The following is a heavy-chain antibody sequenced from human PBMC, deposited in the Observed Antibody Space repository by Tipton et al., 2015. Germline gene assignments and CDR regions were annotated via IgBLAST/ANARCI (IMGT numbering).Heavy chain of an antibody. D-gene: IGHD3-22*01. CDR3: ARLLGPWLFRSRRAFDI. V-gene: IGHV4-39*01. J-gene: IGHJ3*02. CDR1: GDSVTSSESY. CDR2: IRFRGGT. Sequence: GLVKPSETLSLTCSVSGDSVTSSESYWGWIRQSPTRGLEWIANIRFRGGTTSNASLKSRITTSIETSTNQFSLNLTSVTAADSAVYYCARLLGPWLFRSRRAFDILGRGTLVTVSS.